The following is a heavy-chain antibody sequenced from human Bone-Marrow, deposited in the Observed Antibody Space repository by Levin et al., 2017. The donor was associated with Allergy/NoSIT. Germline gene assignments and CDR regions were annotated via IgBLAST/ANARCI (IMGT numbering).Heavy chain of an antibody. CDR3: AREKYTYCCGALPY. Sequence: PGGSLRLSCAASGFTFSSYGMHWVRQAPGKGLEWVAVISYDGSNKYYAESVKGRFTISRDNSKNTLYLQMNSLRAEDTAVFYCAREKYTYCCGALPYWGQGTLVTVSS. V-gene: IGHV3-30*03. CDR2: ISYDGSNK. J-gene: IGHJ4*02. CDR1: GFTFSSYG. D-gene: IGHD2-15*01.